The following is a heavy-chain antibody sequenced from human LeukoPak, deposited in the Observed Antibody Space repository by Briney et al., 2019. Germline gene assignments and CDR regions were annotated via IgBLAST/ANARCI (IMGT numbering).Heavy chain of an antibody. CDR1: GYTFTGYY. CDR2: INPNSGGT. D-gene: IGHD6-13*01. J-gene: IGHJ4*02. CDR3: ARSAGAAAVFDY. V-gene: IGHV1-2*02. Sequence: GASVKVSCKASGYTFTGYYMHWVGQAPGQGLEWMGWINPNSGGTNYAQKFQGRVTMTRDTSISTAYMELSRLRSDDTAVYYCARSAGAAAVFDYWGQGTLVTVSS.